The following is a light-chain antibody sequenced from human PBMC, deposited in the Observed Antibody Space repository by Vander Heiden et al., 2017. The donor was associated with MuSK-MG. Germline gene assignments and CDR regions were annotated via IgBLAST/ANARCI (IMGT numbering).Light chain of an antibody. CDR2: DVT. CDR3: SSYTSSTNLYV. V-gene: IGLV2-14*01. J-gene: IGLJ1*01. CDR1: SSYVGGYNF. Sequence: QSALTQPASVSGSPGQSIPISCTGTSSYVGGYNFVSCYQQTPGKAPNLMIFDVTNRSSGVPNRFSGSKSGNTASMTTSGLQAEDAADYYCSSYTSSTNLYVFGTGTKITVL.